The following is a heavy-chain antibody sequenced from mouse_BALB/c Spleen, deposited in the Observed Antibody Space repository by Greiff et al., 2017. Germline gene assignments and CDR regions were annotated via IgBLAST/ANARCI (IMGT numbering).Heavy chain of an antibody. V-gene: IGHV5-6*01. Sequence: EVKLVESGGDLVKPGGSLKLSCAASGFTFSSYGMSWVRQTPDKRLEWVATISSGGSYTYYPDSVKGRFTISRDNAKNTLYLQMSSLKSEDTAMYYGNSDYDEGFAYWGQGTLVTVSA. J-gene: IGHJ3*01. CDR2: ISSGGSYT. CDR1: GFTFSSYG. CDR3: NSDYDEGFAY. D-gene: IGHD2-4*01.